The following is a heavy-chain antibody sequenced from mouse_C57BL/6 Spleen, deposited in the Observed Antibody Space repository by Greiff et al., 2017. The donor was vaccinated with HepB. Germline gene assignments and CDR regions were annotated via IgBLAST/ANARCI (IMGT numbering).Heavy chain of an antibody. CDR1: GYSITSGYY. CDR3: AMGKGGAMDY. Sequence: ESGPGLVKPSQSLSLTCSVTGYSITSGYYWNWIRQFPGNKLEWMGYISYDGSNNYNPSLKNRISITRDTSKNQFFLKLNSVTTEDTATYYCAMGKGGAMDYWGQGTSVTVSS. J-gene: IGHJ4*01. CDR2: ISYDGSN. V-gene: IGHV3-6*01.